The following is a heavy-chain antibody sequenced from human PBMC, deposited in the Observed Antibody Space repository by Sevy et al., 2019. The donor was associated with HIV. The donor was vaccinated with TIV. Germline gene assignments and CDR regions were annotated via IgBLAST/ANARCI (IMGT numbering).Heavy chain of an antibody. CDR2: IHYSGTT. D-gene: IGHD1-26*01. CDR1: GGSISGGNYF. J-gene: IGHJ4*01. CDR3: ARDSGNYPYYFDY. Sequence: SETLSLTWTVSGGSISGGNYFWSWIRQSPGKELEWIGYIHYSGTTNYNPSLKSRTTISVNTSKNQFSLKLRSVTAADTAVYYCARDSGNYPYYFDYWGQGTLVTVSS. V-gene: IGHV4-61*01.